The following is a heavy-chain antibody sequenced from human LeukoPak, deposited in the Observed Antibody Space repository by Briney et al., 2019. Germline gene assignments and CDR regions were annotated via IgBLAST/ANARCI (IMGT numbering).Heavy chain of an antibody. Sequence: PSETLSPTCTVSGGSISSYYWSWIRQPPGKGLEWIGYIYYSGSTNYNPSLKSRVTISVDTSKNQFSLKLSSVTAADTAVYYCARVSVAAAGLLNWFDPWGQGTLVTVSS. CDR2: IYYSGST. CDR1: GGSISSYY. V-gene: IGHV4-59*12. J-gene: IGHJ5*02. CDR3: ARVSVAAAGLLNWFDP. D-gene: IGHD6-13*01.